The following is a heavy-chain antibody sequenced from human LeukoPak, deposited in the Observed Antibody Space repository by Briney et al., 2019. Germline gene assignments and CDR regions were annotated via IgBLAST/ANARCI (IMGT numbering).Heavy chain of an antibody. V-gene: IGHV3-30*02. D-gene: IGHD1-26*01. CDR1: RFTFSSYG. CDR3: VKDGDDSGSYLVY. J-gene: IGHJ4*02. Sequence: GGSLRLSCAASRFTFSSYGMHWVRQAPGKGLERVAFIPYDGNNKYYANSVKGRFTISRDNSKNTLYLQMNSLRAEDTAVYYCVKDGDDSGSYLVYWGQGTLVTVSS. CDR2: IPYDGNNK.